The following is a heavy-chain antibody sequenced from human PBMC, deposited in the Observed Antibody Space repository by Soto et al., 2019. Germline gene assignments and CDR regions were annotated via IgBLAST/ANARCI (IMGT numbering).Heavy chain of an antibody. D-gene: IGHD2-2*01. CDR2: IWYDGSNK. J-gene: IGHJ4*02. CDR1: GFTFSSYG. CDR3: ARDGRFWPQGYCSSTSCYGGIDY. V-gene: IGHV3-33*01. Sequence: GGSLRLSCAASGFTFSSYGMHWVRQAPGKGLEWVAVIWYDGSNKYYADSVKGRFTISRDNSKNTLYLQMNSLRAEDTAGYYCARDGRFWPQGYCSSTSCYGGIDYWGQGTLVTVSS.